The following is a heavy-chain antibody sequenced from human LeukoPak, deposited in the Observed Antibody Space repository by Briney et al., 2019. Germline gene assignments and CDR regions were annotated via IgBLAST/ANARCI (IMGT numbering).Heavy chain of an antibody. V-gene: IGHV5-51*01. D-gene: IGHD5-24*01. CDR3: ARHSGGDGYNYGDFGY. CDR1: GYSFTSYW. J-gene: IGHJ4*02. Sequence: PGESLKISCKGSGYSFTSYWIGWVRQMPGKGLEWMGIIYPGDSDTRYSPSFQGQVTISADKSISTAYLQWSSLKASDTAMYYCARHSGGDGYNYGDFGYWGQGTLVTVSS. CDR2: IYPGDSDT.